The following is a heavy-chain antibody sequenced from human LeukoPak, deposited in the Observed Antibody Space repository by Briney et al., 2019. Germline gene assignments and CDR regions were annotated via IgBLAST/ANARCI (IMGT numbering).Heavy chain of an antibody. V-gene: IGHV3-15*01. CDR3: TTETSPNDAFDI. CDR1: GFTFSNAW. CDR2: IKSKTDGGTT. J-gene: IGHJ3*02. Sequence: GGSLRLSGAASGFTFSNAWMSWVRQAPGRGREWVGRIKSKTDGGTTDYAAPVKGRFTISRDDSKNTLYLQMNSLKTEDTAVYYCTTETSPNDAFDIWGQGTMVTVSS.